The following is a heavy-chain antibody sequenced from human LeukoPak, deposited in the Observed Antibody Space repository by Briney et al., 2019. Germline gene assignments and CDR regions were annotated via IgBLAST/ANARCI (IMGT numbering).Heavy chain of an antibody. CDR1: GFTFSSYA. CDR2: IKSKTDGGTA. D-gene: IGHD5-18*01. V-gene: IGHV3-15*01. J-gene: IGHJ4*02. CDR3: TTGAWIQLWLADY. Sequence: GRSLRLSCAASGFTFSSYAMHWVRQAPGKGLEWVGLIKSKTDGGTADYAAPVKGRFIISRDDSKTTLYLQMTSLKAEDTAVYYCTTGAWIQLWLADYWGRGTLVTVSS.